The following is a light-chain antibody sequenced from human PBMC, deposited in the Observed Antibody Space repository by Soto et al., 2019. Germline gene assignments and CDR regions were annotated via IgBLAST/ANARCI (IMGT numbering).Light chain of an antibody. CDR3: QVWDSSSDGGV. CDR2: HDS. V-gene: IGLV3-21*04. Sequence: SYELTQPPSVSVAPGKTARITCGGNNIGSKSVHWYQQKPGQAPVLVMYHDSDRPSGIPERFSGYNSDNTATLTISRVEAGDEADYYCQVWDSSSDGGVFGGGTKLTVL. CDR1: NIGSKS. J-gene: IGLJ2*01.